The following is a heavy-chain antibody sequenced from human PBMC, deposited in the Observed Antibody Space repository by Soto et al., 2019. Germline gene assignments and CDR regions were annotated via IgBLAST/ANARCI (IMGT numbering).Heavy chain of an antibody. J-gene: IGHJ6*01. Sequence: QVQLVESGGGVVQPGRSLRLSCAASGFTFRTYAMHWVRQAPGKVLEWVAVMSFDGSNKYYADSVKGRFTISRDNSKNTLYLQVNTLRAEDTAVYYCARTTMVRGDSTFYYYYPMDVWGQGTTVTVSA. CDR2: MSFDGSNK. V-gene: IGHV3-30*04. CDR3: ARTTMVRGDSTFYYYYPMDV. CDR1: GFTFRTYA. D-gene: IGHD3-10*01.